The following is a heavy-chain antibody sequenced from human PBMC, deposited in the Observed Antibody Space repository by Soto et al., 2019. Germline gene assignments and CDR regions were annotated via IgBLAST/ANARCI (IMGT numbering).Heavy chain of an antibody. CDR1: GFIVSRSY. CDR3: ARLGYFEDSGYSHFGS. J-gene: IGHJ5*01. Sequence: GGSLRLSCGVSGFIVSRSYMTWVRQAPGKGLEWVSSLYSGGSSYYSDSVKGRFTNSRDNSENTLSLQMNSLRAEDTAVYYCARLGYFEDSGYSHFGSWGHGTLVTDPS. V-gene: IGHV3-53*01. CDR2: LYSGGSS. D-gene: IGHD3-22*01.